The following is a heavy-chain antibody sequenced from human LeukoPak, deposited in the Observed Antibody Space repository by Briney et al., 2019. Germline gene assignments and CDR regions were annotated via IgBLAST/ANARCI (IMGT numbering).Heavy chain of an antibody. V-gene: IGHV1-24*01. CDR1: GYTLTELS. Sequence: ASVKVSCKVSGYTLTELSMHWVRQAPGKGLEWMGGFDPEDGETIYAQKFQGRVTMTEDTSTDTAYMELSSLRSEDTAVYYCATDPLAVAGPDYWGQGTLATVSS. D-gene: IGHD6-19*01. CDR3: ATDPLAVAGPDY. CDR2: FDPEDGET. J-gene: IGHJ4*02.